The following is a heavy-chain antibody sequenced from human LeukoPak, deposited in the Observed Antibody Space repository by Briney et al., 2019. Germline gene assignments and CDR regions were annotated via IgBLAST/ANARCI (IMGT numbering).Heavy chain of an antibody. CDR2: ISYDGDNE. J-gene: IGHJ4*02. Sequence: GGSLRLSCAASGFTFSSYAMHWVRQAPGKGLDWVAVISYDGDNEYYADSVKGRSTISRDNSKNTLYLQMNSLRAEDTAVYYCAKDGPDYYGSGSPLDYWGQGTLVTVSS. CDR3: AKDGPDYYGSGSPLDY. D-gene: IGHD3-10*01. V-gene: IGHV3-30-3*01. CDR1: GFTFSSYA.